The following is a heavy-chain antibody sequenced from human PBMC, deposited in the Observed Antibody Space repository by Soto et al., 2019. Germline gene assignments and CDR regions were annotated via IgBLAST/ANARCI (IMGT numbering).Heavy chain of an antibody. Sequence: ASVKVSCKASGYTFTGYYMHWVRQAPGQGLEWMGWINPNSGGTNYAQKFQGWVTMTRDTSISTAYMELSRLRSDDTAVYYCARGRKGVTIVGVAQMNPWFESWGQGTLVTSPQ. CDR2: INPNSGGT. V-gene: IGHV1-2*04. CDR3: ARGRKGVTIVGVAQMNPWFES. J-gene: IGHJ5*01. D-gene: IGHD3-3*01. CDR1: GYTFTGYY.